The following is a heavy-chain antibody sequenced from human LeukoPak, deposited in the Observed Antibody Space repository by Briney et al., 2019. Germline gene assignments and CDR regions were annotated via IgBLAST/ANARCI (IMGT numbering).Heavy chain of an antibody. V-gene: IGHV1-69*04. CDR3: ARDGGAVARGFDV. CDR2: IIAMIDVT. D-gene: IGHD3-16*01. Sequence: SVKVSCRATGGNLNTYVVSWVRQAPGQGLEWVGRIIAMIDVTNSAERFRGRVAISADMASTTVYMELKNLTAEDTALYYCARDGGAVARGFDVWGQGTMITVSS. J-gene: IGHJ3*01. CDR1: GGNLNTYV.